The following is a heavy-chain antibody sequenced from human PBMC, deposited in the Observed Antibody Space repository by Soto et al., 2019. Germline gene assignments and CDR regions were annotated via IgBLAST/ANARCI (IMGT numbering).Heavy chain of an antibody. J-gene: IGHJ5*02. D-gene: IGHD3-3*01. V-gene: IGHV1-18*01. CDR1: GYTFTSYG. CDR3: ARGREVLRFLEWLMPRGPWFDP. Sequence: GASVKVSCKASGYTFTSYGISWVRQAPGQGLEWMGWISAYNGNTNYAQKLQGRVTMTTDTSTSTAYMELRSLRSDDTAVYYCARGREVLRFLEWLMPRGPWFDPWGQGTLVTVSS. CDR2: ISAYNGNT.